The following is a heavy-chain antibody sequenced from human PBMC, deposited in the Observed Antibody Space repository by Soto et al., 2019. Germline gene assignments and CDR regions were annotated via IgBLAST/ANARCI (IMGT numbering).Heavy chain of an antibody. Sequence: VQLVESGGGVVQPGRSLRLSCAASGFTFSSYAMHWVRQAPGKGLEWVAVISYDGSNKYYADSVKGRFTISRDNSKNTLYLQMNSLRAEDTAVYYCARVISAYCSSTSCPNWGQGTLVTVSS. CDR2: ISYDGSNK. CDR3: ARVISAYCSSTSCPN. J-gene: IGHJ4*02. D-gene: IGHD2-2*01. V-gene: IGHV3-30-3*01. CDR1: GFTFSSYA.